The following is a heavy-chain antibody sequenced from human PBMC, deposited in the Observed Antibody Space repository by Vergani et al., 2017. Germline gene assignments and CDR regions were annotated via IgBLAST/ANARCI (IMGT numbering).Heavy chain of an antibody. CDR1: GYTFTSYY. Sequence: QVQLVQSGAEVKKPGASVKVSCKASGYTFTSYYMHWVRQAPGQGLEWMGIINPGGGSTSYAQKFQGRVTMTRDTSTSTVYMELSSLRSEDTAVYYCARPTTVTAYFDYWGQGTLVTVSS. J-gene: IGHJ4*02. CDR3: ARPTTVTAYFDY. CDR2: INPGGGST. D-gene: IGHD4-11*01. V-gene: IGHV1-46*01.